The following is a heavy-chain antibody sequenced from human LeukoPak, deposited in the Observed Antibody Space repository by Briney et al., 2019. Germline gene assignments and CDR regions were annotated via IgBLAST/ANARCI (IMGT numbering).Heavy chain of an antibody. CDR2: IWYTEIT. J-gene: IGHJ3*02. D-gene: IGHD5-12*01. CDR1: SRLIRRYL. CDR3: AGGRVLATDDAFDI. V-gene: IGHV4-59*13. Sequence: SEPLTLICTVWSRLIRRYLWWWPRQPRGKGLEWLGYIWYTEITDYHRSLKSRVTISLDTSKNHFSLKLRSVTAADTALYFCAGGRVLATDDAFDIWGQGTFVTASS.